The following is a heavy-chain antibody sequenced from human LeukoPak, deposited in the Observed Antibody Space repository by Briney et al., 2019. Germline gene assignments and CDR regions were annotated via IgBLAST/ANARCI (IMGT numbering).Heavy chain of an antibody. J-gene: IGHJ4*02. CDR1: GGSFSGYY. CDR2: INHSGST. D-gene: IGHD4-17*01. Sequence: PSETLSLTCAVYGGSFSGYYWSWIRQPPGKGLEWIGEINHSGSTNYNPSLKSRVTISVDTSKNQFSLKLSSVTAADTAVYYCAGRTTVTTIDYWGQRTLVTVSS. CDR3: AGRTTVTTIDY. V-gene: IGHV4-34*01.